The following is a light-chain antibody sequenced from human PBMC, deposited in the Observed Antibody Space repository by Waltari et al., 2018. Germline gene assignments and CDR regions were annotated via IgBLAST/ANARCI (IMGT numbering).Light chain of an antibody. CDR2: TAS. J-gene: IGKJ4*01. Sequence: DIQMTQSPPSLSASVGDRVTISCRASETISSYLNWYQQKVGKAPKLLIHTASSLQSGVPSRFSGSGSGTDFTLTISSLQPEDFATYYCQQSYSTPPTFGGGTKVEIK. V-gene: IGKV1-39*01. CDR3: QQSYSTPPT. CDR1: ETISSY.